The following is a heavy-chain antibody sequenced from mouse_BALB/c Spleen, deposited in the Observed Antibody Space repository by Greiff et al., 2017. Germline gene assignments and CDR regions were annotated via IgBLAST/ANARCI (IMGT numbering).Heavy chain of an antibody. V-gene: IGHV14-3*02. CDR1: GFNIKDTY. Sequence: VHVKQSGAELVKPGASVKLSCTASGFNIKDTYMHWVKQRPEQGLEWIGRIDPANGNTKYDPKFQGKATITADTSSNTAYLQLSSLTSEDTAVYYCARPGSNYAMDYWGQGTTLTVSS. D-gene: IGHD1-1*01. J-gene: IGHJ2*01. CDR3: ARPGSNYAMDY. CDR2: IDPANGNT.